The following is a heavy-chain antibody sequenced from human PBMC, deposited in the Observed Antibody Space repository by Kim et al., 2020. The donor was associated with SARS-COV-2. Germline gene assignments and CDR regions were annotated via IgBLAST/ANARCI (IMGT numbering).Heavy chain of an antibody. CDR1: GGTFSSYA. CDR3: ARDRGIAVAGTNAFDI. Sequence: SVKVSCKASGGTFSSYAISWVRQAPGQGLEWMGGIIPIFGTANYAQKFQGRVTITADESTSTAYMELSSLRSEDTAVYYCARDRGIAVAGTNAFDIWGQGTMVTVSS. J-gene: IGHJ3*02. V-gene: IGHV1-69*13. CDR2: IIPIFGTA. D-gene: IGHD6-19*01.